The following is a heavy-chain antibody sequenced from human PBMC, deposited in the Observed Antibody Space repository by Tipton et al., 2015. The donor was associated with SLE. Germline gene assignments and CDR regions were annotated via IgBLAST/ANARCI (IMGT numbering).Heavy chain of an antibody. V-gene: IGHV4-59*11. CDR3: ARDQAVAGSYYFDY. CDR1: GGSISSHY. Sequence: TLSLTCTVSGGSISSHYWSWIRQPPGKGLEWIGDIYYSGSTNYNPSLKSRVTISVDTSKNQFSLKLSSVTAADTAVYYCARDQAVAGSYYFDYWGQGTLVTVSS. J-gene: IGHJ4*02. D-gene: IGHD6-19*01. CDR2: IYYSGST.